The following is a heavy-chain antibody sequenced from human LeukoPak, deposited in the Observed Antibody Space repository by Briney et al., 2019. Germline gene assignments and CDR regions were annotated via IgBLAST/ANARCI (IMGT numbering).Heavy chain of an antibody. J-gene: IGHJ4*02. CDR2: ISGSGGST. Sequence: GGSLRLSCAASGFTFSGYAMSWVRQAPGKGLEWVSAISGSGGSTYYADSVKGRFTISRDNSKDTLYLQMNSLRAEDTAVYYCAKGGSGGSCADYWGQGTLVTVSS. V-gene: IGHV3-23*01. D-gene: IGHD2-15*01. CDR3: AKGGSGGSCADY. CDR1: GFTFSGYA.